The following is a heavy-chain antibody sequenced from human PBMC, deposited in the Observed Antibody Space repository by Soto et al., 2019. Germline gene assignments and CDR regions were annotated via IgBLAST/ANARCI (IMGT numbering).Heavy chain of an antibody. J-gene: IGHJ6*03. CDR1: GYTFTSYG. D-gene: IGHD6-13*01. V-gene: IGHV1-18*01. CDR3: ARVGDSSSWDYYYYMDV. CDR2: ISSYNGNT. Sequence: ASVKVSCKASGYTFTSYGISWVRQAPGQGLEWMGRISSYNGNTNYAQKIQDRVTMTTDTSTSTAYMELRSLRSDDTAVYYCARVGDSSSWDYYYYMDVWGKGTTVTVSS.